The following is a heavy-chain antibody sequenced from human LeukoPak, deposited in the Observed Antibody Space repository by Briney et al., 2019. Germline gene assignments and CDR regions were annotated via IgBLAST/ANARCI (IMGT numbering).Heavy chain of an antibody. J-gene: IGHJ5*02. CDR2: ISAYNGNT. CDR3: ARDRDIVVVPAATEVFDP. CDR1: GYTFTSYG. Sequence: ASVKVSCTASGYTFTSYGISWVRQAPGQGLEWMGWISAYNGNTNYAQKLQGRVTMTTDTSTSTAYMELRSLRSDDTAVYYCARDRDIVVVPAATEVFDPWGQGTLVTVSS. V-gene: IGHV1-18*01. D-gene: IGHD2-2*01.